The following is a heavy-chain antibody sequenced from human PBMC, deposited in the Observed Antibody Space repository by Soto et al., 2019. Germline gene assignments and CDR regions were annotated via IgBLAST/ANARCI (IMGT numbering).Heavy chain of an antibody. V-gene: IGHV5-51*01. CDR1: GYSFTKYW. Sequence: GESLKISCQGSGYSFTKYWVGWVRQIPGRGLEWMGIIHPGDSDTRYSPFFQGQVTISADKSISTAYLQWRSLKASDTAMYYCARHNRYSSTWFEGWFDPWGQGTLVTVSS. J-gene: IGHJ5*02. D-gene: IGHD6-13*01. CDR3: ARHNRYSSTWFEGWFDP. CDR2: IHPGDSDT.